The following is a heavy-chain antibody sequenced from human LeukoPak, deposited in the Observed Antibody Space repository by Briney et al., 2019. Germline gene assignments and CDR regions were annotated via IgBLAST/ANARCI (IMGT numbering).Heavy chain of an antibody. J-gene: IGHJ4*02. D-gene: IGHD6-6*01. CDR3: ERLRDHSPSSPFDY. CDR2: IYHSGST. CDR1: GYSIINGYF. V-gene: IGHV4-38-2*01. Sequence: PSETLSLTCAVSGYSIINGYFWGWIRQPPGKGLEWIGSIYHSGSTYHNPSLKSRVTISVDTSKNQFSLKVNSVTAADTAVYYCERLRDHSPSSPFDYWGQGTLVTVSS.